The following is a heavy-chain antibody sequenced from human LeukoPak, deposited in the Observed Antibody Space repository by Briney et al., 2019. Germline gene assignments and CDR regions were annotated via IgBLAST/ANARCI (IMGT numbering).Heavy chain of an antibody. CDR1: GYTFTSYG. V-gene: IGHV1-18*01. D-gene: IGHD3-16*02. J-gene: IGHJ4*02. Sequence: ASVKVSCKASGYTFTSYGISWVRQAPGQGLEWMGWIRAYNGNTNYAQKLQGRVTMTTDTSTSTAYMELRSLRSDDTAVYYCARDPTYDYVWGSYRAVRYFDYWGQGTLVTVSS. CDR3: ARDPTYDYVWGSYRAVRYFDY. CDR2: IRAYNGNT.